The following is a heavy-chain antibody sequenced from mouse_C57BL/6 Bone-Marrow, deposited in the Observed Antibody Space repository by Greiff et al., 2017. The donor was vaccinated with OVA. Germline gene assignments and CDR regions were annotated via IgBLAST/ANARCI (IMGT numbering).Heavy chain of an antibody. D-gene: IGHD1-1*01. CDR2: ISSGSSTI. J-gene: IGHJ1*03. Sequence: EVHLVESGGGLVKPGGSLKLSCAASGFTFSDYGMHWVRQAPEKGLEWVAYISSGSSTIYYADTVKGRFTISRDNAKTTLFLQMTSLRSEDTAMYYCARGILRWYFDVWGTGTTVTVSS. V-gene: IGHV5-17*01. CDR3: ARGILRWYFDV. CDR1: GFTFSDYG.